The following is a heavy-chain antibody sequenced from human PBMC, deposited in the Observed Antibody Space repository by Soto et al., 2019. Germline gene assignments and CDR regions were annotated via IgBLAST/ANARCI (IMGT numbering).Heavy chain of an antibody. V-gene: IGHV4-34*01. J-gene: IGHJ6*02. CDR1: GGSFSGYY. D-gene: IGHD6-6*01. CDR3: ASYEYRSSLYGMDV. Sequence: PSETLSLTCAVYGGSFSGYYCSWIRQPPGKGLEWIGEINHSGSTNYNPSLKSRVTISVDTSKNQFSLKLSSVTAADTAVYYCASYEYRSSLYGMDVWGQGTTVTVSS. CDR2: INHSGST.